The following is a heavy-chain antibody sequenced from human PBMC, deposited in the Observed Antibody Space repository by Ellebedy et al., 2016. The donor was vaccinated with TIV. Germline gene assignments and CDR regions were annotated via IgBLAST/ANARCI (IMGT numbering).Heavy chain of an antibody. V-gene: IGHV3-30*18. CDR3: AKEVSSTVQLWGYMDV. J-gene: IGHJ6*03. D-gene: IGHD5-18*01. Sequence: GGSLRLXCVASGFRFSSYCMHWVRQAPGKGLEWVAVISYDGSNKRYADSVKGRFTISRDRFKNTVYLQMNSLRVEDTAVYYCAKEVSSTVQLWGYMDVWGKGTTVTVSS. CDR2: ISYDGSNK. CDR1: GFRFSSYC.